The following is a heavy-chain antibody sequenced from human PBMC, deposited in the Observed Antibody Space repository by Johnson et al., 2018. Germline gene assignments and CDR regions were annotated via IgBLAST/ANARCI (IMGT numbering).Heavy chain of an antibody. CDR3: AKNGGVKREFDS. CDR2: ISISGSTI. Sequence: QVQLVQSGGGLVHPGGSLRLSCAASGFTFSGYWMSWVRQAPGKGLEWVSYISISGSTIDYADSVKGRFTISRDNAKNSLYLQMNSLRAEDTALYYCAKNGGVKREFDSWGQGTMVTVSS. D-gene: IGHD1-26*01. J-gene: IGHJ3*02. V-gene: IGHV3-11*01. CDR1: GFTFSGYW.